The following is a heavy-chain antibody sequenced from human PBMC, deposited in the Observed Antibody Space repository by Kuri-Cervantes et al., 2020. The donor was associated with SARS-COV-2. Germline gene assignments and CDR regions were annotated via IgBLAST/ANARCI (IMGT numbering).Heavy chain of an antibody. J-gene: IGHJ4*02. CDR2: LNPNTGGT. CDR3: AREEAARGLMVVFKWRGAGPLHF. V-gene: IGHV1-2*04. D-gene: IGHD3-10*01. CDR1: GYALTDYY. Sequence: ASVKVSCKASGYALTDYYIHWVRQAPGQGLEWMGWLNPNTGGTNYAQKFQGWVTMTRDTSLTTAYMELTRLTSDDSAVYFCAREEAARGLMVVFKWRGAGPLHFWGQGTLVTDSS.